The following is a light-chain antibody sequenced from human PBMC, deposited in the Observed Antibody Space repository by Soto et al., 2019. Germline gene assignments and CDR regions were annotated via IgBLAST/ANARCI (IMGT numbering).Light chain of an antibody. CDR1: QRILDY. CDR3: QQSYLTPIT. J-gene: IGKJ5*01. Sequence: DIQMTQSPSSLSASVGDSVTITCRASQRILDYLNWYQQKPGKAPKLLIYAASNLQSGVPSRFSGSGSGSDFTLTISSLQPEDFASYYCQQSYLTPITFGQVTRLEIK. CDR2: AAS. V-gene: IGKV1-39*01.